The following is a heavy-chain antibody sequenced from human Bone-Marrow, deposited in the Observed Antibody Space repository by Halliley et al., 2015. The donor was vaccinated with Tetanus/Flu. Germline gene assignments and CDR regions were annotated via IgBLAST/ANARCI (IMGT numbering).Heavy chain of an antibody. V-gene: IGHV3-23*01. Sequence: SLRLSCAASGFTFDNYAMNWVCQAPGKGLEWDSTISGSGVTTYYADSVKGRFTISRDNSKSTLYLQMNSLRAVDTAVYYCAKDADLNWGHGPLLTVSS. CDR2: ISGSGVTT. CDR1: GFTFDNYA. CDR3: AKDADLN. J-gene: IGHJ1*01.